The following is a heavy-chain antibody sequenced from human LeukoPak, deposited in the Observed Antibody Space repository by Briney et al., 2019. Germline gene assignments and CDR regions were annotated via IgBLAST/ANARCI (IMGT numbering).Heavy chain of an antibody. CDR1: GYTFTSYF. CDR3: ARDSGGSYYSGTYYFDY. CDR2: INPNSGGT. V-gene: IGHV1-2*04. Sequence: ASVTVSCKASGYTFTSYFMHWVRQAPGQGLEWMGWINPNSGGTNYAQKFQGWVTMTRDTSISTAYMELSRLRSDDTAVYYCARDSGGSYYSGTYYFDYWGQGTLVTVSS. D-gene: IGHD1-26*01. J-gene: IGHJ4*02.